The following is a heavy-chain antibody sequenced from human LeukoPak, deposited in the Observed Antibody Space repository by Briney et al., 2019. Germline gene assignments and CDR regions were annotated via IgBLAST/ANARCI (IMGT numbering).Heavy chain of an antibody. Sequence: GGSLRLSCAASGFTFSSHDMNWVRQAPGKGLEWVSSISSSSSYIYYADSVKGRFTISRDNAKNSLYLQMNSLRAEDTAVYYCARSYYYDSSGYLGGSDYWGQGTLVTVSS. V-gene: IGHV3-21*01. CDR2: ISSSSSYI. D-gene: IGHD3-22*01. J-gene: IGHJ4*02. CDR1: GFTFSSHD. CDR3: ARSYYYDSSGYLGGSDY.